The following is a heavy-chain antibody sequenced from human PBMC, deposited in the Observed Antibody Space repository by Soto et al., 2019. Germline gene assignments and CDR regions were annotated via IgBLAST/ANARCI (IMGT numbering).Heavy chain of an antibody. CDR1: GYTFTSYG. CDR2: ISAYNGNT. Sequence: ASVKVSCKASGYTFTSYGISWVRQAPGQGLEWMGWISAYNGNTNYAQKLQGRVTMTTDTSTSTAYMELRSLRSDDTAVYYCAREGLRYFDWLLSPLYYFDYWGQGTLVTVSS. D-gene: IGHD3-9*01. V-gene: IGHV1-18*01. J-gene: IGHJ4*02. CDR3: AREGLRYFDWLLSPLYYFDY.